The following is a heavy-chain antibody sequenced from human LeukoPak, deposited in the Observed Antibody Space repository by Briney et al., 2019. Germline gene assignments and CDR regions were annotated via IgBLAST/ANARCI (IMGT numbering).Heavy chain of an antibody. V-gene: IGHV3-23*01. D-gene: IGHD2-15*01. Sequence: GGSLRLSCAASGFTFSSYGMSWVRQAPGKGLEWVSAISGSGGSTYYADSVKGRFTISRDNSKNTLYLQMNSLRAEDTAVYYCARDPGYCSGGSCYFASSWFDPWGQGTLVTVSS. CDR1: GFTFSSYG. CDR3: ARDPGYCSGGSCYFASSWFDP. J-gene: IGHJ5*02. CDR2: ISGSGGST.